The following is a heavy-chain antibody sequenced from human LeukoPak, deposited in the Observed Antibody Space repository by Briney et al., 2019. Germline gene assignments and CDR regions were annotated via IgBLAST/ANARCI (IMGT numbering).Heavy chain of an antibody. Sequence: AAVKVSCKASGYAFVHYYMHWVRQAPGQGLEWMGWINPNSGGTNHAQKFQGRVTMTRDTSLSTAYMELSRLRSDDTAVYYCARWGDWARYAMDVWGQGTTVTVSS. CDR1: GYAFVHYY. D-gene: IGHD3-10*01. CDR2: INPNSGGT. CDR3: ARWGDWARYAMDV. V-gene: IGHV1-2*02. J-gene: IGHJ6*02.